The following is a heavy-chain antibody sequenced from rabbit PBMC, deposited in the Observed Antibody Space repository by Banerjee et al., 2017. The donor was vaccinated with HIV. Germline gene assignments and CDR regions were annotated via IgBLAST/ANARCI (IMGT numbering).Heavy chain of an antibody. V-gene: IGHV1S40*01. CDR3: ARDLAGVIGWNFNF. Sequence: QSLEESGGDLVKPGASLTLTCTASGFSFSSNAMCWVRQAPGKGLEWIGCINTSSGSTVYATWAKGRFTISRTSSTTVTLQMTSLTAADTASYFCARDLAGVIGWNFNFWGPGTLVTVS. J-gene: IGHJ4*01. CDR2: INTSSGST. D-gene: IGHD4-1*01. CDR1: GFSFSSNA.